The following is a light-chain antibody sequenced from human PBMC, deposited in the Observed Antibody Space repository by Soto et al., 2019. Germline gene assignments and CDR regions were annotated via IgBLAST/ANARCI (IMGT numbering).Light chain of an antibody. V-gene: IGKV3-20*01. J-gene: IGKJ4*01. CDR2: DAS. CDR3: HQYSRSPVTFSPLT. CDR1: QNMGDTY. Sequence: EIVLTQTPATLSLSPGERATLSCRASQNMGDTYLAWYQQKPGQAPRLLIYDASARGTGIPDRFSGSGSGTDFTLTISRLEPDDFALYYCHQYSRSPVTFSPLTFGGGSKVEIK.